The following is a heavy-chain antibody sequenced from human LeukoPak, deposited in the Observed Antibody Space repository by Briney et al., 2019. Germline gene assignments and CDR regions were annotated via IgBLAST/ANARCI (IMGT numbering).Heavy chain of an antibody. CDR1: GFTFSSYA. CDR2: ISGSGGST. D-gene: IGHD3-22*01. V-gene: IGHV3-23*01. CDR3: ATSDGPFAYYYDSSGPDY. J-gene: IGHJ4*02. Sequence: SGGSLRLSCAASGFTFSSYAMSWVRQAPGKGLEWVSAISGSGGSTYYADSVKGRFTISRDNSKNTLYLQMNSLRAEDTAVYYCATSDGPFAYYYDSSGPDYWGQGTLVTVSS.